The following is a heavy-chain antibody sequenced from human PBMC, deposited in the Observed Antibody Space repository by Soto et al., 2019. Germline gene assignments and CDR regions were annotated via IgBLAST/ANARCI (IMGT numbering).Heavy chain of an antibody. Sequence: GGSLRLSCAASGFTFSSYAMSWVRQAPGKGLEWVAVIWYDGSNKYYADSVKGRFTISRDNSKNTLYLQMNSLRAEDTAVYYCARARTTVTLVPLDYWGQGTLVTVSS. CDR2: IWYDGSNK. V-gene: IGHV3-33*08. CDR3: ARARTTVTLVPLDY. CDR1: GFTFSSYA. J-gene: IGHJ4*02. D-gene: IGHD4-17*01.